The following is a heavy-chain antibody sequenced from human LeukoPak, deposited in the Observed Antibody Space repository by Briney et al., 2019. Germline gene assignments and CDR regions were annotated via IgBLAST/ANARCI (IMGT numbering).Heavy chain of an antibody. CDR2: ISYDGSNK. J-gene: IGHJ3*02. CDR3: ARGGIVVVPAALDI. D-gene: IGHD2-2*01. V-gene: IGHV3-30*03. CDR1: GFTVSRHG. Sequence: GGSLRLSCKASGFTVSRHGIHWVRQAPGKGLEWLAVISYDGSNKYYADSVKGRFTISRDNSKNTLYLQMNSLRAEDTAVYYCARGGIVVVPAALDIWGQGTMVTVSS.